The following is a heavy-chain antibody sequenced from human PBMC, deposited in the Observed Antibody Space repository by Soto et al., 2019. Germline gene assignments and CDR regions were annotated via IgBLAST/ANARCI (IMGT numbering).Heavy chain of an antibody. J-gene: IGHJ5*02. CDR1: GYTFTSYD. CDR3: AGERANRLDP. V-gene: IGHV1-8*01. CDR2: MNPNSGNT. Sequence: QVQLVQSGAEVKKPGASVKVSCKASGYTFTSYDINWVRQATGQGLEWMGWMNPNSGNTGYAQTFQGRATMARNTSTLTAYVALSSLRSEDTAVYYCAGERANRLDPWGQGTLVTVSS.